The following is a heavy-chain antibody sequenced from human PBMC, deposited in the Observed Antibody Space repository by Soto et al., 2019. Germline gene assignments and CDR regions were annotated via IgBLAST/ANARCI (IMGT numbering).Heavy chain of an antibody. V-gene: IGHV1-18*01. CDR2: ISAYNGNT. CDR3: AGHDLRFLEWLSPLYYYYGMDV. Sequence: ASVKVSCKASGYTFTSYGISWVRQAPGQGLEWMGWISAYNGNTNYAQKLQGRVTMTTDTSTSTAYMELRSLRSDDTAVYYCAGHDLRFLEWLSPLYYYYGMDVWGQGTRVTVSS. D-gene: IGHD3-3*01. J-gene: IGHJ6*02. CDR1: GYTFTSYG.